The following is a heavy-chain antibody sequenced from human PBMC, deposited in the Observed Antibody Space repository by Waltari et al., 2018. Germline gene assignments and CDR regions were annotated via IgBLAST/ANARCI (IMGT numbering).Heavy chain of an antibody. V-gene: IGHV3-30*03. CDR2: ISYDGSNK. CDR3: AISLKYCSGGSCYSENGYFQH. J-gene: IGHJ1*01. CDR1: GFTFSSYG. D-gene: IGHD2-15*01. Sequence: QVHLVESGGGVVQPGRSLRLSCAASGFTFSSYGMHWVRQAPGKGLEWVAFISYDGSNKFYADSVKGRFTISRDNSKNTLYLQMNSPRNEDTAVYHCAISLKYCSGGSCYSENGYFQHWGQGTLVTVSS.